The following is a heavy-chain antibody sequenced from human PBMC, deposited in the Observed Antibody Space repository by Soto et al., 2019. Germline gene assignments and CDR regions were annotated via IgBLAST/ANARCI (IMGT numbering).Heavy chain of an antibody. CDR2: IYYSGST. J-gene: IGHJ4*02. CDR3: VRVGGYYGDYPNFDY. Sequence: SETLSLTCTVSGGSISPYYWSWIRQPPGKGLEWIGYIYYSGSTKYNPSLQSRVTISVDTSKNQFSLKLSSVTAADTAVYYCVRVGGYYGDYPNFDYWGQGTRVTVSA. V-gene: IGHV4-59*01. CDR1: GGSISPYY. D-gene: IGHD4-17*01.